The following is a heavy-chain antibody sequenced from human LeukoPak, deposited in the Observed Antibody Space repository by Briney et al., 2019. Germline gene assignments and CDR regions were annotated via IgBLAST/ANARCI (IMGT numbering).Heavy chain of an antibody. CDR2: IYRGGTT. D-gene: IGHD2-2*01. CDR1: GFTVSSNY. V-gene: IGHV3-53*01. Sequence: GGSLRLSCAASGFTVSSNYMSWVRQAPGKGLEWVSVIYRGGTTYYADSVRGRFTISRDNSKNTLYLQMNSLRAEDTAVYYCARGLPAAMVDYWGQGTLVTVSS. J-gene: IGHJ4*02. CDR3: ARGLPAAMVDY.